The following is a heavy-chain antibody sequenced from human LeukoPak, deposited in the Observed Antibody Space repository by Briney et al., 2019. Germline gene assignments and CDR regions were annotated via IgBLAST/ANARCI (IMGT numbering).Heavy chain of an antibody. J-gene: IGHJ5*02. CDR3: ARVWFGELLNWFDP. Sequence: PSETLSLTCTVSGGSISSYYWSWIRQPPGKGLEWIGYIYYSGSTNYNPSLKSRVTISVDTSKNQFSLKLSSVTAADTAVYYCARVWFGELLNWFDPWGQGTLVTVSS. CDR2: IYYSGST. CDR1: GGSISSYY. V-gene: IGHV4-59*12. D-gene: IGHD3-10*01.